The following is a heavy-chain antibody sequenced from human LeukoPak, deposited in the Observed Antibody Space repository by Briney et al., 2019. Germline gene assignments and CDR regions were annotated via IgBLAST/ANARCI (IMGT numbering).Heavy chain of an antibody. CDR2: ISGSGGST. CDR1: GFTFSNAW. Sequence: AGGSLRLSCAASGFTFSNAWMSWVRQAPGKGLEWVSAISGSGGSTDYADSVKGRFTISRDNSKNTLYLQMNSLRAEDTAVYYCATKATILDYWGRGTLVTVSS. J-gene: IGHJ4*02. D-gene: IGHD5-24*01. CDR3: ATKATILDY. V-gene: IGHV3-23*01.